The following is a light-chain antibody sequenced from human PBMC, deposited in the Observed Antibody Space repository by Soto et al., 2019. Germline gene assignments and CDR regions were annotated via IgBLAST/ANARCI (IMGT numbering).Light chain of an antibody. CDR2: DAS. CDR1: QSVSSY. Sequence: EIVLTQSPATLSLSPGERATLSCRASQSVSSYLAWYQQKPGQAPRLLIYDASNRATGIPARFSGSGSGTDFTLTISRLEPEDFAVYYCQQYVGSSRTFGQGTKVDIK. J-gene: IGKJ1*01. CDR3: QQYVGSSRT. V-gene: IGKV3-11*01.